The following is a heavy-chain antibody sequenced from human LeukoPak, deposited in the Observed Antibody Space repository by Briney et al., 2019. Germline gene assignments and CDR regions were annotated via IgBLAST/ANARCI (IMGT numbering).Heavy chain of an antibody. CDR3: ARDWGVSARPGYMDV. Sequence: PSETLSLTCTVSGGSISNYYWSWIRQPPGTGLEWIGYIYYSGSTKYNPSLKSRVTISVDTSKNQFPLRLSSVTAADTAVYYCARDWGVSARPGYMDVWGKGTTVTVSS. J-gene: IGHJ6*03. CDR1: GGSISNYY. V-gene: IGHV4-59*01. D-gene: IGHD6-6*01. CDR2: IYYSGST.